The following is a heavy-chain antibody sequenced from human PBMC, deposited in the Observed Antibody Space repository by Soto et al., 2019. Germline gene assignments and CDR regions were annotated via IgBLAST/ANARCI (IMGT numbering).Heavy chain of an antibody. V-gene: IGHV3-33*01. CDR2: IWYDGSNK. Sequence: GGSLRLSCAASGFIVSSYGMHWVRQAPGKGLEWVAVIWYDGSNKYNADSVKGRFTISRDNSKNTLYLQMNSLRADDTAVYYCARDFRDYYDSSGYSRFDPWGQGALLTVSS. D-gene: IGHD3-22*01. CDR3: ARDFRDYYDSSGYSRFDP. J-gene: IGHJ5*02. CDR1: GFIVSSYG.